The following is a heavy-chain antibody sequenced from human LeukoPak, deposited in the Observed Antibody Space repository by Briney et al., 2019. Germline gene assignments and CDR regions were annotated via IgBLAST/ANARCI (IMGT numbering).Heavy chain of an antibody. CDR2: ISSSSTI. D-gene: IGHD2-15*01. CDR3: ARGDCSGGSCYLSLTTIDY. CDR1: GFTFSSYS. J-gene: IGHJ4*02. V-gene: IGHV3-48*01. Sequence: GGSLRLSCAASGFTFSSYSMMWVRQAPGKGLEWVSYISSSSTIYYADSVKGRFTISRDNAKNSLYLQMNSLRAEDTAVYYCARGDCSGGSCYLSLTTIDYWGQGTLVTVSS.